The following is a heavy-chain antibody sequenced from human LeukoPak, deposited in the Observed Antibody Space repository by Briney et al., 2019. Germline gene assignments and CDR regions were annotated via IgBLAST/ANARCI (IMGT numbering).Heavy chain of an antibody. J-gene: IGHJ3*02. CDR1: GFTLSSYS. V-gene: IGHV3-48*04. CDR3: ARLLTGGAFDI. D-gene: IGHD7-27*01. CDR2: ISSSSSTI. Sequence: GGSLRLSCAASGFTLSSYSMNWVRQAPGKGLEWVSYISSSSSTIYYADSVKGRFTISRDNAKNSLYLQMNSLRAEDTAVYYCARLLTGGAFDIWGQGTTVTVSS.